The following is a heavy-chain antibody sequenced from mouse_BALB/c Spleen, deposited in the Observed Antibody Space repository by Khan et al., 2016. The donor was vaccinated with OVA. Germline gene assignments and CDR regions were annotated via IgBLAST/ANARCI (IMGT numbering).Heavy chain of an antibody. CDR1: GYSITSDYA. V-gene: IGHV3-2*02. D-gene: IGHD1-1*01. Sequence: EVQLVESGPGLVKPPQSLSLICTVTGYSITSDYAWNWIRQFPGNKLEWMGFISYSGNTKYNPSLKSRISITRDTSKNQFFLQLNSVTTEDTATYYCAGVYGGDFDYWGQGTTLTVSS. CDR2: ISYSGNT. J-gene: IGHJ2*01. CDR3: AGVYGGDFDY.